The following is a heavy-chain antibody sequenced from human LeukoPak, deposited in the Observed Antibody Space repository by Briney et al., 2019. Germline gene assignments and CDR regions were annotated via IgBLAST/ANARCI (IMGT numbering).Heavy chain of an antibody. CDR1: GFTFSSYW. CDR3: AKDPGGNSDY. CDR2: INQDGSEK. Sequence: GGSLRLSCAASGFTFSSYWMTWVRQAPGKGLEWVANINQDGSEKFYVGSVKGRFTISKDNAKNSLYLQMNSLRAEDTAVYYCAKDPGGNSDYWGQGTLVTVSS. J-gene: IGHJ4*02. D-gene: IGHD2-15*01. V-gene: IGHV3-7*03.